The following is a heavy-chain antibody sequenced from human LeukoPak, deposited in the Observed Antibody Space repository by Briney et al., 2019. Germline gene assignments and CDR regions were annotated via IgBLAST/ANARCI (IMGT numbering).Heavy chain of an antibody. CDR3: ARDWWDSSGYFDY. D-gene: IGHD3-22*01. CDR1: GFTFSSYS. J-gene: IGHJ4*02. CDR2: INEDGSEK. V-gene: IGHV3-7*01. Sequence: GGSLRLSCAASGFTFSSYSMNWVRQAPGKGLEWVANINEDGSEKYHVDSVKGRFTISRDNAKNSVYLQMNSLRAEDTAVYYCARDWWDSSGYFDYWGQGTLVTVSS.